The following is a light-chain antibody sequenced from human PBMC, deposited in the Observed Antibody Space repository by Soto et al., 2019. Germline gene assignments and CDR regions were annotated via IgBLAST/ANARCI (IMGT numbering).Light chain of an antibody. CDR1: SSDVGGYKS. Sequence: QSVLTQPASVSGSPGQSITISCTGSSSDVGGYKSVSWYQQHPGKAPKLIIYDVSDRPSGVSNRFSGSKSGNTASLTISGLQAEDEADYYCGAWDGSLSVGVFGGGTKVTVL. CDR3: GAWDGSLSVGV. J-gene: IGLJ3*02. V-gene: IGLV2-14*03. CDR2: DVS.